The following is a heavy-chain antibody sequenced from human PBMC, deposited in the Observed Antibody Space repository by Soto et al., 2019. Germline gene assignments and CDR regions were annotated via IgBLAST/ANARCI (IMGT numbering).Heavy chain of an antibody. CDR3: ALINDCSKTHCYLATFDP. J-gene: IGHJ5*02. CDR1: GFSLSNARLG. CDR2: IFSNDEK. D-gene: IGHD2-21*02. Sequence: QVTLKASVPVVVKPTETLTLTCTVSGFSLSNARLGVSWIRQPPGKALEWLAHIFSNDEKSYSTSLSNTLTISKNTAKSQVVLTMPNVDPVDSRTYSCALINDCSKTHCYLATFDPLGQGPMVTVSA. V-gene: IGHV2-26*01.